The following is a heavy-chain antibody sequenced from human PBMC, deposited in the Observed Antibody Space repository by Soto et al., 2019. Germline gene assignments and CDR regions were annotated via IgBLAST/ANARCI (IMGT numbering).Heavy chain of an antibody. J-gene: IGHJ5*02. Sequence: SETLSLTCTVSVGSISSYYWSWIRQPPGKGLEWIGYIYYSGSTNYNPSLKSRVTISVDTSKNQFSLKLSSVTAADTAVYYCARGASSSSRNWFDPWGQGTLVTVSS. CDR3: ARGASSSSRNWFDP. V-gene: IGHV4-59*01. CDR2: IYYSGST. CDR1: VGSISSYY. D-gene: IGHD6-6*01.